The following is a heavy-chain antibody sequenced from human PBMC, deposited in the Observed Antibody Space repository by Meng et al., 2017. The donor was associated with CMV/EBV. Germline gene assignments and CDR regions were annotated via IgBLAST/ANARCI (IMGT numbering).Heavy chain of an antibody. D-gene: IGHD2-15*01. J-gene: IGHJ4*02. Sequence: GGPLRLSCAASGFTFSSYWMSWFRQAPGKGLEWVANIKQDGSEKYYVDSVKGRSTISRDNAKNSLYLQMNSLRAEDTAVYYCARDTRAATDYWGQGTLVTVSS. CDR3: ARDTRAATDY. CDR1: GFTFSSYW. CDR2: IKQDGSEK. V-gene: IGHV3-7*01.